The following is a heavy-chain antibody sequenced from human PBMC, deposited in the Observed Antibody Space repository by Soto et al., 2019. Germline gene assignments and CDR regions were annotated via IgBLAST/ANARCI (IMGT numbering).Heavy chain of an antibody. V-gene: IGHV4-31*03. Sequence: KPSESLSLTCTVSGGSISSGGYYWSWIRQHPGKGLEWIGYIYYSGSTYYNPSLKSRVTISVDTSKNQFSLKLSSVTAADTAVYYCARDRSPNPPNNWFDPWGQGTLVTVSS. CDR2: IYYSGST. D-gene: IGHD7-27*01. J-gene: IGHJ5*02. CDR1: GGSISSGGYY. CDR3: ARDRSPNPPNNWFDP.